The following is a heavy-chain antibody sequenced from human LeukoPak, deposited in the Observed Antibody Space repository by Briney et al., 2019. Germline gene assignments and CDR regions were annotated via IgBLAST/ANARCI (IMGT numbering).Heavy chain of an antibody. Sequence: GESLRLSCAASGFTVSGDFMSWVRQAPGKGLEWVSVIYSDGSTYYADSVKGRFTISRDNSKNTLYLQMYGLRAEDTAVYYCARERGRGRDSPWFDYWGQGALVTVSS. D-gene: IGHD3-16*01. CDR1: GFTVSGDF. V-gene: IGHV3-53*01. CDR2: IYSDGST. J-gene: IGHJ4*02. CDR3: ARERGRGRDSPWFDY.